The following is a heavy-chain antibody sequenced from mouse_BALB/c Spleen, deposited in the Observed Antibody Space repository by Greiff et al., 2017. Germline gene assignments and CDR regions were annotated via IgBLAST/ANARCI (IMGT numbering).Heavy chain of an antibody. CDR3: ARDYYGSSVAY. CDR1: GYSITSGYY. CDR2: ISYDGSN. Sequence: EVKLVESGPGLVKPSQSLSLTCSVTGYSITSGYYWNWIRQFPGNKLEWMGYISYDGSNNYNPSLKNRISITRDTSKNQFFLKLNSVTTEDTATYYCARDYYGSSVAYWGQGTLVTVSA. J-gene: IGHJ3*01. D-gene: IGHD1-1*01. V-gene: IGHV3-6*02.